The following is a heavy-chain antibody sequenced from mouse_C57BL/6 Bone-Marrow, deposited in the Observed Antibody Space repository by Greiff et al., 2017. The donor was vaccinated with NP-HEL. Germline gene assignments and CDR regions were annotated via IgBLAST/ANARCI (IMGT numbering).Heavy chain of an antibody. J-gene: IGHJ2*01. D-gene: IGHD1-1*01. CDR3: AKGLITTVVATVVDY. CDR2: IDPSDSYT. Sequence: VQLQQPGAELVKPGASVKLSCKASGYTFTSYWMPWVKQRPEQGLEWIGEIDPSDSYTNYNQKFKGKSTLTVDTSSSTAYMQLSSLTSEDSAVYYCAKGLITTVVATVVDYWGQGTTLTVSS. V-gene: IGHV1-50*01. CDR1: GYTFTSYW.